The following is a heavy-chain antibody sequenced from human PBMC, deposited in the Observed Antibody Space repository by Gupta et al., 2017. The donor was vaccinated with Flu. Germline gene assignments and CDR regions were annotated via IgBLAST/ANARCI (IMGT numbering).Heavy chain of an antibody. V-gene: IGHV4-39*01. CDR1: GDSISPTGYY. J-gene: IGHJ4*02. D-gene: IGHD5-18*01. CDR2: RLHRGRN. CDR3: ARRGHSYGEFDY. Sequence: QLQLQESGPGLVKPSETLSLTCTVSGDSISPTGYYWGGVRQPPGKGLQWIGSRLHRGRNYYYPSLKGRVTISIDTSKNQFSLKVTSVTAADTAVYYCARRGHSYGEFDYWGQGTLVAVSS.